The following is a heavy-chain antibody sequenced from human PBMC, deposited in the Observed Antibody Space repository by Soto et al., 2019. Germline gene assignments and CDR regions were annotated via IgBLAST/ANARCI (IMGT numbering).Heavy chain of an antibody. J-gene: IGHJ5*02. CDR3: TRGWDARDNLSDPKFAP. CDR2: IYYSGST. V-gene: IGHV4-59*01. CDR1: GGSISSYY. D-gene: IGHD1-20*01. Sequence: PSETLSLTCTVSGGSISSYYWSWIRQPPGKELEWIGFIYYSGSTNYNPSLKSRVTISVDTSKNQFSLKLSSVTAADTAVYYCTRGWDARDNLSDPKFAPWGQGTLVTVSS.